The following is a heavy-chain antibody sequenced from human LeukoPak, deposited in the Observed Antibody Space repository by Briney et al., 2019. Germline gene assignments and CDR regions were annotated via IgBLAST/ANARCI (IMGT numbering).Heavy chain of an antibody. Sequence: GGSLRLSCAASGFTFSSYSMNWVRQAPGKGLEWVSSISSSSSYIYYADSVKGRFTISRDNAKNSLYLQMNSLRAEDTAVYYCARDSITMVQGAMDVWGKGTTVTISS. J-gene: IGHJ6*04. V-gene: IGHV3-21*01. D-gene: IGHD3-10*01. CDR3: ARDSITMVQGAMDV. CDR1: GFTFSSYS. CDR2: ISSSSSYI.